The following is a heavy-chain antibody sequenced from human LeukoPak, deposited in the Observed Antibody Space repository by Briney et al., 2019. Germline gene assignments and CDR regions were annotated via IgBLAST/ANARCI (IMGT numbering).Heavy chain of an antibody. J-gene: IGHJ6*03. D-gene: IGHD6-13*01. Sequence: SETLSLTCTVSGGSISSYYWRWIRQPPGKGLEWIGEINHSGSTNYNPSLKSRVTISVDTSKNQFSLKLSSVTAADTAVYYCANTAAGTYYYYMDVWGKGTTVTVSS. CDR2: INHSGST. V-gene: IGHV4-34*01. CDR1: GGSISSYY. CDR3: ANTAAGTYYYYMDV.